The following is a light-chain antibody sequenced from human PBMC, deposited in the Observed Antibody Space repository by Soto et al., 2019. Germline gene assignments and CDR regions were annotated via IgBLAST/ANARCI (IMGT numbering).Light chain of an antibody. CDR2: DTS. J-gene: IGKJ5*01. Sequence: VMRQYPATLSVSPGEGATLSCRASQSIXDTLDWYQHKPGQTPRILXADTSTMATGVPTRLSGSRSGAEFTLTINSLQSEYFAVYYFQQYKNGPHTFGQGTRLDIK. V-gene: IGKV3-15*01. CDR3: QQYKNGPHT. CDR1: QSIXDT.